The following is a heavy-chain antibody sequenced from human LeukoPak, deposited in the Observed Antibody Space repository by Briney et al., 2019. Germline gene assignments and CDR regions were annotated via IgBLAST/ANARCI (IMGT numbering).Heavy chain of an antibody. D-gene: IGHD2-2*01. CDR2: IIPIFGTA. CDR3: AREIVVVPAATYNWFDP. J-gene: IGHJ5*02. Sequence: SVKVSCKASGGTFSSYAISWVRQAPGQGLEWMGGIIPIFGTANYAQKFQGRVTITADKSTSTAYMELSSLRSEDTAVYYCAREIVVVPAATYNWFDPWGQGTLVTVSS. V-gene: IGHV1-69*06. CDR1: GGTFSSYA.